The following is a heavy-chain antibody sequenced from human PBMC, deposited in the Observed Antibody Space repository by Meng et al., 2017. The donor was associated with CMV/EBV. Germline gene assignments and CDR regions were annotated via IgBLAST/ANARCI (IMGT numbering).Heavy chain of an antibody. CDR3: ARDALSSGGDY. Sequence: SGGASGFPFRKFTMDWVRRAPGKGLEWVSSISSSGGTAQYSDSVRGRFTISRDNAKNSVYLLMSSLRAEDTAFYYCARDALSSGGDYWGQGALVTVSS. J-gene: IGHJ4*02. V-gene: IGHV3-21*01. D-gene: IGHD6-19*01. CDR1: GFPFRKFT. CDR2: ISSSGGTA.